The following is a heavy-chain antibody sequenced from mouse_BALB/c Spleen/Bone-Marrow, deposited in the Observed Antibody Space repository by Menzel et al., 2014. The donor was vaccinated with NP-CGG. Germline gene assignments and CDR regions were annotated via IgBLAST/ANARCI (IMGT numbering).Heavy chain of an antibody. CDR3: AGYRYGNFDY. D-gene: IGHD2-1*01. CDR2: IDPANGNT. CDR1: GFNIKDTY. J-gene: IGHJ2*01. V-gene: IGHV14-3*02. Sequence: VQLQQPGAELVKPGASVKLSCTASGFNIKDTYIHWVKQRPEQGLEWIGRIDPANGNTKYDPKFQGKATITADTSSNTAYLQLSSLTSEDTAVYYCAGYRYGNFDYWGQGTTLTVSS.